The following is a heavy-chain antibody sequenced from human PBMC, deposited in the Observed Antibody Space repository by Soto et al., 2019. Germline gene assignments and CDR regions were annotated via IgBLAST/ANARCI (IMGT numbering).Heavy chain of an antibody. CDR2: INTNTGNP. Sequence: GASVKVSCKASGYTFTSYAMNWVRRAPGQGLEWMGWINTNTGNPTYAQGFTGRFVFSLDTSVSTAYLQICSLKAEDTAVYYCARGTPYDFWSGYYSSNYYYYYMDVWGRGTTVTVSS. J-gene: IGHJ6*03. V-gene: IGHV7-4-1*01. D-gene: IGHD3-3*01. CDR1: GYTFTSYA. CDR3: ARGTPYDFWSGYYSSNYYYYYMDV.